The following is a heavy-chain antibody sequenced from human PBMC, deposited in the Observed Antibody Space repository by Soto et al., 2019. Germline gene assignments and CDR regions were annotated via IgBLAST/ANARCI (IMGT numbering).Heavy chain of an antibody. CDR2: IWYDGSNK. V-gene: IGHV3-33*01. J-gene: IGHJ4*02. CDR3: ARGYSSGWPDDY. CDR1: GFTFSSYG. Sequence: QVQLVESGGGVVQPGRSLRLSCAASGFTFSSYGMHWVRQAPGKGLEWVAVIWYDGSNKYYADSVKGRFTISRDNSKNTLYLQMNSLRAEDTAVYYCARGYSSGWPDDYWGQGTLVTVSS. D-gene: IGHD6-19*01.